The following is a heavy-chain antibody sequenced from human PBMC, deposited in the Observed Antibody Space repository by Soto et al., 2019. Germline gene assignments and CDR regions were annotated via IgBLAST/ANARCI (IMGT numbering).Heavy chain of an antibody. CDR2: IYHSGST. D-gene: IGHD4-17*01. V-gene: IGHV4-4*02. J-gene: IGHJ3*02. CDR1: LGSISSSNW. Sequence: SETLSLTCAVSLGSISSSNWWSWVRQPPGKGLEWIGEIYHSGSTNYNPSLKSRVTISVDKSKNRFSLKLSSVTAADTAVYYCATRTVTHDAFDIWGQGTMVTVSS. CDR3: ATRTVTHDAFDI.